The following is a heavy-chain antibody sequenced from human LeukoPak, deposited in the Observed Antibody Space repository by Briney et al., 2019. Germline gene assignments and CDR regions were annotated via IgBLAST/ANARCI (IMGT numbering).Heavy chain of an antibody. CDR1: GFTVSSNY. V-gene: IGHV3-53*04. J-gene: IGHJ4*02. CDR2: LYSDGST. D-gene: IGHD3-10*01. Sequence: GGSLRLSCVASGFTVSSNYMSWVRQAPGKGLEWVSILYSDGSTYYADSVKGRFTISRHNSENTLYLQMDSLGPEDTALYYCELWLRELEVDYWGQGTLVTVSS. CDR3: ELWLRELEVDY.